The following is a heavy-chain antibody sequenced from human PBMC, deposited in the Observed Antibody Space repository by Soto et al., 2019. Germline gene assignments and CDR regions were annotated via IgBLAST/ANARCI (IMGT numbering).Heavy chain of an antibody. CDR3: GEERRGSGWFVCNF. CDR1: GFTFGSYE. CDR2: ISSSGSTI. D-gene: IGHD6-19*01. V-gene: IGHV3-48*03. J-gene: IGHJ4*02. Sequence: VGSLRLSCAASGFTFGSYEMNWVRQAPGKGLEWVSYISSSGSTIYYADSWKVRCTISRDNSRDTLYLQMNSLRADDTAIYYCGEERRGSGWFVCNFWGQGTLVTVSS.